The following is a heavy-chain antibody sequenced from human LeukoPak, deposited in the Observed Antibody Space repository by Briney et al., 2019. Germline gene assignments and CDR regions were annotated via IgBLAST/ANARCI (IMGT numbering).Heavy chain of an antibody. CDR2: IDPNSGGT. CDR1: GYTFTNSY. V-gene: IGHV1-2*02. J-gene: IGHJ4*02. CDR3: ARDLDD. Sequence: ASVKVSCKASGYTFTNSYIQWVRQAPGRGLEWMGWIDPNSGGTKYAQKFQGRVTMTRDTSISTAYMELSRLRSDDTAVYYCARDLDDWGQGTLVTVPS.